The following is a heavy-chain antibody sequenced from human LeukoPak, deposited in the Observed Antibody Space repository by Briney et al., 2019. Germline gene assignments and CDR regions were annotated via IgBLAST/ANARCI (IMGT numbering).Heavy chain of an antibody. V-gene: IGHV1-58*01. CDR3: AAGSDYYDLIYGMDV. Sequence: GASVKVSCKASGFTFTSSAVQWVRQARGQRLEWIGWIVVGGGNTNYAQKFQERVTITRDMSTSTAYMELSSLRSEDTAVYYCAAGSDYYDLIYGMDVWGQGTTVTVSS. CDR1: GFTFTSSA. J-gene: IGHJ6*02. CDR2: IVVGGGNT. D-gene: IGHD3-22*01.